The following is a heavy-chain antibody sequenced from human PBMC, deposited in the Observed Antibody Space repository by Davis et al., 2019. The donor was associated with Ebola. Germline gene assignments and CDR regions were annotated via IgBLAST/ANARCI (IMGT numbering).Heavy chain of an antibody. CDR1: GGSISSGGYS. CDR3: ARAQTTVTTGWFDP. Sequence: SETLSLTCAVSGGSISSGGYSWSWIRQPPGKGLEWIGYIYHSGSTYYNPSLKSRVTISVDRSKNQFSLKLSSVTAADTAVYYCARAQTTVTTGWFDPRGQGTLVTVSS. CDR2: IYHSGST. J-gene: IGHJ5*02. D-gene: IGHD4-11*01. V-gene: IGHV4-30-2*01.